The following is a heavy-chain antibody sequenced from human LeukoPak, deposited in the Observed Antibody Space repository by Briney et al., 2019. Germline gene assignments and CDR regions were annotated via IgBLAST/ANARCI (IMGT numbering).Heavy chain of an antibody. V-gene: IGHV5-51*01. CDR2: IYPGDSDT. Sequence: GESLKISCKGSGYRFTSYWIGWVRQMPGKGLEWMGIIYPGDSDTRYSPSFQGQVTISADKSISTAYLQWSSLKASDTAMYYCARTAVVRGVIRAFDIWGQGTMVTVSS. J-gene: IGHJ3*02. D-gene: IGHD3-10*01. CDR3: ARTAVVRGVIRAFDI. CDR1: GYRFTSYW.